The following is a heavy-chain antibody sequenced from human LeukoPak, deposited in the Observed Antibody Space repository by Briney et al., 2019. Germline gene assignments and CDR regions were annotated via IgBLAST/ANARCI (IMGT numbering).Heavy chain of an antibody. J-gene: IGHJ4*02. Sequence: GGSLRLSCAASGFIFSDYSMNWVRQAPGKGLEWISYVGIDSGNTRYADSVKGRFTISGDNAKKSLYLQMNSLRVEDTAVYYCARDYRFAFDNWGQGTLVTVSS. V-gene: IGHV3-21*05. CDR2: VGIDSGNT. CDR3: ARDYRFAFDN. CDR1: GFIFSDYS.